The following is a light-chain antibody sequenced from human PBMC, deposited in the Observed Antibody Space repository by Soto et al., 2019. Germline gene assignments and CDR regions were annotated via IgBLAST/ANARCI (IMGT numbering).Light chain of an antibody. CDR2: GTS. V-gene: IGKV3-20*01. CDR1: ETISSNH. J-gene: IGKJ1*01. Sequence: EIVLTQSPGTLSVSPGERATLSCRASETISSNHLAWYQQKPGQANSIIIYGTSSRATGIPDRFSGSGTGTVFTITISRPEPEDSAIYYCQQYVSWTFGQGTKVEIK. CDR3: QQYVSWT.